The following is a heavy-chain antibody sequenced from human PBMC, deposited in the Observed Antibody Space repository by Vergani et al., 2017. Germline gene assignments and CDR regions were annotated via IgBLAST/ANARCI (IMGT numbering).Heavy chain of an antibody. Sequence: QVQLVQSGAEVKKPGASVKVSCKASGYTFTGYYMHWVRQAPGQGLEWMGWINPNSGGTDYAQKLQGRVTMTTDTSTSTAYMELRSLRSDDTAVYYCARDQAQQRWFDPWGQGTLVTVSS. CDR2: INPNSGGT. J-gene: IGHJ5*02. D-gene: IGHD6-13*01. CDR3: ARDQAQQRWFDP. CDR1: GYTFTGYY. V-gene: IGHV1-2*02.